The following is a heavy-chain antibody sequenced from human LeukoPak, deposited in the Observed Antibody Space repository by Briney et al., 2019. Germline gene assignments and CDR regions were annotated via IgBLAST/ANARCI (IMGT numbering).Heavy chain of an antibody. CDR3: VGHSDY. J-gene: IGHJ4*02. Sequence: PGESLRLSCAASGFTFSSYGMHWVRQAPGKGLEWVANIKQDGSEKYYVDSVKGRFTISRDNAKNSLYLQMNSLRAEDTAVYYCVGHSDYWGQGTLVTVSS. CDR1: GFTFSSYG. V-gene: IGHV3-7*01. D-gene: IGHD3-16*01. CDR2: IKQDGSEK.